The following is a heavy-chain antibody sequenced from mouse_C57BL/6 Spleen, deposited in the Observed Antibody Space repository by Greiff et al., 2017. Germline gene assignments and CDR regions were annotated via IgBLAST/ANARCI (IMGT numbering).Heavy chain of an antibody. V-gene: IGHV1-82*01. D-gene: IGHD2-4*01. CDR2: IYPGDGDT. J-gene: IGHJ1*03. CDR1: GYAFSSYW. Sequence: VQLQQPGPELVKPGASVKISCKASGYAFSSYWMNWVKQRPGHGLAWIGRIYPGDGDTNYNGKFKGKATLTADESSSTAYMQLSSLTSEDSAVYFCAGYDFDWSFEVWGTGTTVTVSS. CDR3: AGYDFDWSFEV.